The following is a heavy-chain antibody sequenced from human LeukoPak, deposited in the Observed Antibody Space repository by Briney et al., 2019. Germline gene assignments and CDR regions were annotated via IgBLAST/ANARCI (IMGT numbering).Heavy chain of an antibody. CDR1: GGSISSSSYY. J-gene: IGHJ4*02. V-gene: IGHV4-61*05. CDR3: ARGYSGSYGRFDY. Sequence: SETLSLTCTVSGGSISSSSYYWGWIRQPPGKGLEWIGYIYYSGSTNYNPSLKSRVTISVDTSKNQFSLKLSSVTAADTAVYYCARGYSGSYGRFDYWGPGTLVTVSS. CDR2: IYYSGST. D-gene: IGHD1-26*01.